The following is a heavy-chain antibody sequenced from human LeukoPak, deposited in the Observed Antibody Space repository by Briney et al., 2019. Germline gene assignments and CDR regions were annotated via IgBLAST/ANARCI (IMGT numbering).Heavy chain of an antibody. CDR2: ISDSGGRT. CDR1: GITLSNYG. J-gene: IGHJ4*02. V-gene: IGHV3-23*01. D-gene: IGHD3-10*01. Sequence: GGSLRLSCAVSGITLSNYGMSWVRQAPGKGLEWVAGISDSGGRTNYADSVKGRFTISRDNPKNTLSLQMNSLRTEDTAVYFCAKRGVVIRGCLVGFHKEAYYYDSWGQGALVTVPS. CDR3: AKRGVVIRGCLVGFHKEAYYYDS.